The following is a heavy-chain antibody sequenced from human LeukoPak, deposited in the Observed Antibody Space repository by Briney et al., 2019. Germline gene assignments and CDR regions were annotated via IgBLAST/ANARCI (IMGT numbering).Heavy chain of an antibody. V-gene: IGHV3-30*02. CDR1: GFTFSSYG. CDR2: IRYDGSNK. J-gene: IGHJ4*02. Sequence: GGSLRLSRAASGFTFSSYGMHWVRQAPGKGLEWVAFIRYDGSNKYYADSVKGRFTISRDNSKNTLYLQMNSLRAEDTAVYYCAKDRRFGESSFDYWGQGTLVTVSS. D-gene: IGHD3-10*01. CDR3: AKDRRFGESSFDY.